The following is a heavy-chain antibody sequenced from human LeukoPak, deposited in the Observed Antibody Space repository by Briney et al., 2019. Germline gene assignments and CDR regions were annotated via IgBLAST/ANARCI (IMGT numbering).Heavy chain of an antibody. CDR3: TTEILNWNEAIDDAFDI. D-gene: IGHD1-20*01. J-gene: IGHJ3*02. CDR2: IKSKTDGGTT. CDR1: GFTFSNAW. V-gene: IGHV3-15*01. Sequence: GGSLRLSCAASGFTFSNAWMSWVRQAPGKGLEWVGRIKSKTDGGTTDYAAPVKGRFTISRDDSKNTLYLQMNSLKTEDTAVYYCTTEILNWNEAIDDAFDIWGQGTMVTVSS.